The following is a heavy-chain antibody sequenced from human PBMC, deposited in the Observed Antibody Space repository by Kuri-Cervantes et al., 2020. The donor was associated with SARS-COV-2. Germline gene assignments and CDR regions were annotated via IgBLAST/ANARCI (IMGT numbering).Heavy chain of an antibody. D-gene: IGHD6-6*01. J-gene: IGHJ5*02. V-gene: IGHV4-39*07. CDR1: GGSISSSSYY. CDR2: IYYSGST. CDR3: AREKGGTRAARRTSNGFDP. Sequence: SETLSLTCTVSGGSISSSSYYWGWIRQPPGKGLEWIGSIYYSGSTYYNPSLKSRVTISVDTSKNQFSLKLSSVTAADTAVYYRAREKGGTRAARRTSNGFDPWGQGTLVTVSS.